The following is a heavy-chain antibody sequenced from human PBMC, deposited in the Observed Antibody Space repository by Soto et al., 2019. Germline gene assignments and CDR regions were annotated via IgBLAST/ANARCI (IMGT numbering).Heavy chain of an antibody. Sequence: PGGSLRLSCAASGFTFSSYSMNWVRQAPGKGLEWVSSISSSSSYIYYADSVKGRFTISRDNAKNSLYLQMNSLRAEDTAVFYCARDEGDCTNGVCYLDYWGQGTLVTVSS. CDR1: GFTFSSYS. D-gene: IGHD2-8*01. CDR3: ARDEGDCTNGVCYLDY. CDR2: ISSSSSYI. J-gene: IGHJ4*02. V-gene: IGHV3-21*01.